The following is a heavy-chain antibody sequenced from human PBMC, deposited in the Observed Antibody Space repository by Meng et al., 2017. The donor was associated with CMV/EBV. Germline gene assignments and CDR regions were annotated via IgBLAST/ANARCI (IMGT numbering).Heavy chain of an antibody. CDR2: IKQDGSEK. CDR3: ARYSNKRTPFEPRYYFDY. V-gene: IGHV3-7*01. Sequence: GESLKISCAASGFTFSSYWMSWVRQAPGKGLEWVANIKQDGSEKYYVDSVKGRFTTSRDNAKNSLYLQMNSLRAEDTAVYYCARYSNKRTPFEPRYYFDYWGQGTLVTVSS. CDR1: GFTFSSYW. D-gene: IGHD2-21*01. J-gene: IGHJ4*02.